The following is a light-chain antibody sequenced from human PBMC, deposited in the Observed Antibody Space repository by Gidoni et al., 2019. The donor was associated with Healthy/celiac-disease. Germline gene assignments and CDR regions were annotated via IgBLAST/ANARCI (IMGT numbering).Light chain of an antibody. CDR3: QQSYSTP. CDR2: AAS. CDR1: QSISSY. V-gene: IGKV1-39*01. Sequence: DIQMTQSPSSLSASVGDRVTITCRASQSISSYLNWYQQKPGKAPKLLIYAASSLQSGVPSRFSGSGSRTDFTLTISSLQPEDFAPYYCQQSYSTPFGPGTKVDIK. J-gene: IGKJ3*01.